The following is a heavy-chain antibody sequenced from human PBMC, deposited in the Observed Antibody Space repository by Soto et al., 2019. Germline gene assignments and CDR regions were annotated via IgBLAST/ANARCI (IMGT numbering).Heavy chain of an antibody. Sequence: PGESLKISCKGSGYTFSNYRIAWVRQRPGRGLGWIGFIYPADSSATYSPSFPGHVIMSVDRSIRTAFLQWNSLEASDTAIYYCARHSSTSVRAPLEFWGPGTLVTVSS. J-gene: IGHJ4*02. D-gene: IGHD2-2*01. CDR2: IYPADSSA. V-gene: IGHV5-51*01. CDR3: ARHSSTSVRAPLEF. CDR1: GYTFSNYR.